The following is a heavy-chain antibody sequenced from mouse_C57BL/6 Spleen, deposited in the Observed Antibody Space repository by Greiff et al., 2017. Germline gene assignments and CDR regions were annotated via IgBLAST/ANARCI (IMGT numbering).Heavy chain of an antibody. D-gene: IGHD2-1*01. Sequence: VQLQESGAELVRPGASVTLSCKASGYTFTDYEMHWVKQTPVHGLEWIGAIDPETGGTAYNQKFKGKAILTADKSSSTAYMELRSLTSEDSAVYYCTREGGTMVKRYFDVWGTGTTVTVSS. V-gene: IGHV1-15*01. J-gene: IGHJ1*03. CDR2: IDPETGGT. CDR1: GYTFTDYE. CDR3: TREGGTMVKRYFDV.